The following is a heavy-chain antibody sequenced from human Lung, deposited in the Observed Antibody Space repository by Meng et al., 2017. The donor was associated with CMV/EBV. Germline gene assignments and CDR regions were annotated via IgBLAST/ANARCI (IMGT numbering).Heavy chain of an antibody. V-gene: IGHV4-4*02. CDR2: IPHRGRS. Sequence: VPVLGSGPALAKPSETLSPTFAGSGDSITNHNWWAWGRQPPGKGLEWIGEIPHRGRSAYNPSLKSRVSMSIDKSKNQFSLKLTSVTAADTAVYHCLRRSGGSVWGQGTLVTVSS. CDR1: GDSITNHNW. J-gene: IGHJ1*01. CDR3: LRRSGGSV. D-gene: IGHD3-10*01.